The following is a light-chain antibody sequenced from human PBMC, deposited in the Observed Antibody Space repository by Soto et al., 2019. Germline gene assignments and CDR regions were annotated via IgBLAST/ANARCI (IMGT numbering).Light chain of an antibody. CDR2: GAS. J-gene: IGKJ3*01. CDR3: QHYNNWPPLFT. CDR1: QSVSSN. Sequence: EVVITQSPATLSVSPGERATLSCRASQSVSSNLTWYQQRPGQAPRLLIYGASTRATGVPARFSGSGSGTEFSLTISSLQSEDFAVYYCQHYNNWPPLFTLGPGTKVDIK. V-gene: IGKV3-15*01.